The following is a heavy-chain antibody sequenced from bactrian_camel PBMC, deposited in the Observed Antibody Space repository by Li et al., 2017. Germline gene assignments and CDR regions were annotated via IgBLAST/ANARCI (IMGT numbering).Heavy chain of an antibody. CDR2: LTSDGTK. CDR3: AAGETLPCSSV. D-gene: IGHD2*01. V-gene: IGHV3S53*01. Sequence: HVQLVESGGGSVHAGGSLRLSCAASTLYYTTYCMGWSRQAPGGQREGTATLTSDGTKRYKDSVQGRFTISRDDAKNTLLLQMDSLKPEDTATYYCAAGETLPCSSVWGQGTQVTVS. CDR1: TLYYTTYC. J-gene: IGHJ4*01.